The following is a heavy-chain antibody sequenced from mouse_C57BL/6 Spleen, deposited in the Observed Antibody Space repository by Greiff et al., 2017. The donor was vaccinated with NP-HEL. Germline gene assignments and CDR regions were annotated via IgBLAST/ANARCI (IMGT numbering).Heavy chain of an antibody. Sequence: VQLVESGPELVKPGASVKISCKASGYAFSSSWMNWVKQRPGKGLEWIGRIYPGDGDTNYNGKFKGKATLTADKSSSTAYMQLSSLTSEDSAVYFCARGLRQDRYVEVWGTGTTVTVSS. D-gene: IGHD2-4*01. CDR1: GYAFSSSW. CDR3: ARGLRQDRYVEV. J-gene: IGHJ1*03. V-gene: IGHV1-82*01. CDR2: IYPGDGDT.